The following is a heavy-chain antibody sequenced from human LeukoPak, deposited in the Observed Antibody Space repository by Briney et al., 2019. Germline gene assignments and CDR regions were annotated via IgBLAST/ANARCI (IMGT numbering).Heavy chain of an antibody. D-gene: IGHD2-15*01. V-gene: IGHV3-9*01. J-gene: IGHJ4*02. CDR2: ISWNGGTV. Sequence: PGTSLRLSCAASGFTFDEFAMHWVRQAPGKDLEWVAGISWNGGTVGSADSVKGRFTISRDDAKNALYLEMKNLRAEDTAFYYSVRGRVARRGAFDYWGQGTLVTVSS. CDR3: VRGRVARRGAFDY. CDR1: GFTFDEFA.